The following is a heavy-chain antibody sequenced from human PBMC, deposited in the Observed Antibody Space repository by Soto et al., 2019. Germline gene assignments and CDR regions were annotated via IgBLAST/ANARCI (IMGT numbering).Heavy chain of an antibody. J-gene: IGHJ3*02. D-gene: IGHD2-8*01. Sequence: KTSETLSLTCTVSGGSISSGGYYWSWIRQHPGKGLEWIGYIYYSGSTYYNPSLKSRVTISVDTSKNQFSLKLSSVTAADTAVYYCARDKSCTNGVCYFGAFDIWCQGTMVTVSS. V-gene: IGHV4-31*03. CDR1: GGSISSGGYY. CDR3: ARDKSCTNGVCYFGAFDI. CDR2: IYYSGST.